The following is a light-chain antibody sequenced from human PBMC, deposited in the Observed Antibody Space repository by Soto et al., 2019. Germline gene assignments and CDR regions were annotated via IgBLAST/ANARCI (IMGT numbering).Light chain of an antibody. CDR1: QSVSLS. V-gene: IGKV3-20*01. J-gene: IGKJ1*01. CDR2: DAS. Sequence: EIVLTQSPGTLSLSPGERATPSCRASQSVSLSLAWYQQRPGQAPRLLIYDASKRASGIPARFSGSGSGTDFTLTISRLEPEDFAVYYCQQYGSPSWTFGQGTKVDIK. CDR3: QQYGSPSWT.